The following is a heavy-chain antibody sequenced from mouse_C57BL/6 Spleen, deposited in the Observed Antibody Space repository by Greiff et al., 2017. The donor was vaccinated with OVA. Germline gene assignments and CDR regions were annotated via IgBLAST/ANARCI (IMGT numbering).Heavy chain of an antibody. CDR2: ISYDGSN. Sequence: EVQLQESGPGLVKPSQSLSLTCSVTGYSITSGYYWNWIRQFPGNKLEWMGYISYDGSNNYNPSLKNRISITRDTSKNQFFLKLNSVTTEDTATYYCARGGAYSYAMDYWGQGTSVTVSS. CDR3: ARGGAYSYAMDY. V-gene: IGHV3-6*01. J-gene: IGHJ4*01. D-gene: IGHD2-10*01. CDR1: GYSITSGYY.